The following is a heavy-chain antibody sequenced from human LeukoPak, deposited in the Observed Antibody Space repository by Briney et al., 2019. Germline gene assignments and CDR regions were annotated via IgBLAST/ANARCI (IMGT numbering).Heavy chain of an antibody. CDR2: IGGRDSGT. V-gene: IGHV3-23*01. Sequence: GASLRLSCAASGFIFSNYAMSWVRQAPGKGLEWVSAIGGRDSGTYYADSVRGRFTVSRDDPKNTLYLQMSTLRAEDTAVYYCAKWGDYDILTGYYDSDYWGQGTLVTVSS. D-gene: IGHD3-9*01. CDR3: AKWGDYDILTGYYDSDY. J-gene: IGHJ4*02. CDR1: GFIFSNYA.